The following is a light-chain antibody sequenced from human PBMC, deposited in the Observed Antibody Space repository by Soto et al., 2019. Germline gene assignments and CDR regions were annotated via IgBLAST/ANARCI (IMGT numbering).Light chain of an antibody. CDR1: QIVSSY. CDR3: HQYGSSPRP. CDR2: DAS. Sequence: EIVLTQSPGTLSLSPGERATLSCRASQIVSSYLAWYQQKPGQAPRLLMYDASSRATGIPDRFSGSGSGTDFTLTISRLEPEDFAVYYCHQYGSSPRPFGQGTRMDI. J-gene: IGKJ5*01. V-gene: IGKV3-20*01.